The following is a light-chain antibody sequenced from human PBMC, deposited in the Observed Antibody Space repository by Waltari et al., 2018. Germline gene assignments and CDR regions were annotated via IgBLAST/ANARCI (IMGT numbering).Light chain of an antibody. V-gene: IGLV1-47*01. Sequence: QFVLTQSPSASGTPGQRVTISCSGSSSNIGLNSIYWYQQLPGAPPKLLISNTKRRSSGGPDRFSSSMSGTSASLAISGLRSEDEADYFCAARDDSLNWVFGGGTKLTVL. CDR3: AARDDSLNWV. CDR1: SSNIGLNS. J-gene: IGLJ3*02. CDR2: NTK.